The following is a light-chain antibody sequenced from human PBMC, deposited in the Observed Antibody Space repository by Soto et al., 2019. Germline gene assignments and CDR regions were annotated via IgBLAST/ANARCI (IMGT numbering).Light chain of an antibody. CDR1: SSDVGAYNY. Sequence: QSALTQPASVSGSPGQSITISCTGTSSDVGAYNYVSWHQHHPGRAPKLIIYEVSDRPSGVSDRFSGSKSANTASLTISGLLAEDEADYYCRSYTSGSTPWVFGGGPKLTVL. CDR3: RSYTSGSTPWV. J-gene: IGLJ3*02. CDR2: EVS. V-gene: IGLV2-14*01.